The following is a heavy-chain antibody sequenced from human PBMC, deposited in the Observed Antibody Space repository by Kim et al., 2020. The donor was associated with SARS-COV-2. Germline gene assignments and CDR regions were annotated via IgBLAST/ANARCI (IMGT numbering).Heavy chain of an antibody. CDR3: ARDLEGSGSYYDAPTRYDSTPGDY. V-gene: IGHV1-3*01. J-gene: IGHJ4*02. CDR2: INAGNGNT. D-gene: IGHD3-10*01. Sequence: ASVKVSCKASGYTFTSYAMHWVRQAPGQRLEWMGWINAGNGNTKYSQKFQGRVTITRDTSASTAYMELSSLRSEDTAVYYCARDLEGSGSYYDAPTRYDSTPGDYWGQGTLVTVSS. CDR1: GYTFTSYA.